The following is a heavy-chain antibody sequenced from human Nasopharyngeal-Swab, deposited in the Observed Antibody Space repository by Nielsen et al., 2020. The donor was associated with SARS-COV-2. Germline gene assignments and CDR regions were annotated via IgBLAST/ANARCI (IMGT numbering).Heavy chain of an antibody. J-gene: IGHJ4*02. D-gene: IGHD3-16*01. CDR2: IHPGGVS. Sequence: VRQAPGKGLEWVSIIHPGGVSAYADSARGRFSISRDDFKNTLYLEMDSLRPEDTAVYYCATDKVRYDYALAYWGQGTLVTVSS. V-gene: IGHV3-53*01. CDR3: ATDKVRYDYALAY.